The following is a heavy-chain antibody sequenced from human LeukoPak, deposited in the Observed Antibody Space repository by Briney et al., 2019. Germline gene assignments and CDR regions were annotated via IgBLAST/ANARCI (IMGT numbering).Heavy chain of an antibody. V-gene: IGHV3-30*02. J-gene: IGHJ3*01. CDR2: IRFDGNYI. CDR1: GFSFSSYG. Sequence: GGSLRLSCVTSGFSFSSYGLHWVRQAPGKGPEWVAFIRFDGNYIHYADSVKGRFTISRDSSENTLHLQMNGLRVDDTAVYYCAKEGEHLVVVPPDMRAFDVWGQGTVVTVSS. CDR3: AKEGEHLVVVPPDMRAFDV. D-gene: IGHD2-2*01.